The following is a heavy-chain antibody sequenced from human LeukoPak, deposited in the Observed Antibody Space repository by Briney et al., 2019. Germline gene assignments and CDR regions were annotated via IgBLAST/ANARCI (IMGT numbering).Heavy chain of an antibody. J-gene: IGHJ4*02. Sequence: PGGSLRLSCAASGFTFSTYWMHWVRHAPGKGLVWVSRIESDGSSTIYADSVKGRFTISRDNAKNTLYLQMNSLRAEDTALYYCARDPSGVAGFFDYWGQGTLVTVSS. CDR1: GFTFSTYW. CDR3: ARDPSGVAGFFDY. CDR2: IESDGSST. D-gene: IGHD2-15*01. V-gene: IGHV3-74*01.